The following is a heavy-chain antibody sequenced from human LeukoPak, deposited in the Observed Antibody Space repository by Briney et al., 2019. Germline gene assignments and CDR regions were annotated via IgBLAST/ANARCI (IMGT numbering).Heavy chain of an antibody. CDR2: IYNSGST. CDR1: GGPLSVHN. V-gene: IGHV4-59*08. Sequence: SETLSLTCTVSGGPLSVHNWSWLWHSLEKRLECGAYIYNSGSTNYNNYNPALKSRVIMSMDTSKTQLSLIVSSVTAADTAVYYCARHTTGRALGDFDYWGQGTLVTVSA. D-gene: IGHD2-8*01. J-gene: IGHJ4*02. CDR3: ARHTTGRALGDFDY.